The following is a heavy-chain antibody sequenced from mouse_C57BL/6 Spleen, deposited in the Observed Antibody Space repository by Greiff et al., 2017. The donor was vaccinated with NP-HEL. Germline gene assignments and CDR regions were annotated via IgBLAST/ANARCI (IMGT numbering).Heavy chain of an antibody. CDR1: GFTFSSYA. CDR3: TREGASSYGSSSLFDY. J-gene: IGHJ2*01. Sequence: EVQLVESGEGLVKPGGSLKLSCAASGFTFSSYAMSWVRQTPEKRLEWVAYISSGGDYIYYADTVKGRFTISRDNARNTLYLQMSSLKSEDTAMYYCTREGASSYGSSSLFDYWGQGTTLTVSS. CDR2: ISSGGDYI. V-gene: IGHV5-9-1*02. D-gene: IGHD1-1*01.